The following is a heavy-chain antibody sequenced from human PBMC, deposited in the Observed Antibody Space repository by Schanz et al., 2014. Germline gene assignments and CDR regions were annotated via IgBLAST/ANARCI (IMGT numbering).Heavy chain of an antibody. J-gene: IGHJ4*02. CDR3: AKTLGGAGLTLYFDH. CDR1: GFTFSTSA. V-gene: IGHV3-23*04. D-gene: IGHD3-10*01. Sequence: EVQLVESGGGLVQPGRSLRLSCEASGFTFSTSAMSWVRQAPGKGLEWVSSLGGSTGGIYYADSVRGRFTISRDNFKNRLYLQMNSLRLEDTAIYYCAKTLGGAGLTLYFDHWGQGSLVTVSS. CDR2: LGGSTGGI.